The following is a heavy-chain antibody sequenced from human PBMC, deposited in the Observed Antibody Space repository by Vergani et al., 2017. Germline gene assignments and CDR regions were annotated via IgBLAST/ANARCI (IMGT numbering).Heavy chain of an antibody. CDR2: INHSGST. CDR1: GGSFSGHY. Sequence: QVQLQQWGAGLLKPSETLSLTCAVYGGSFSGHYWSWIRQPPGKGLEWIGEINHSGSTNYNPSLKSRVTISVDTSKNQFSLKLSSVTAADTAVYYCARRITIFGVVIIRNWFDPWGQGTLVTVSS. V-gene: IGHV4-34*01. D-gene: IGHD3-3*01. J-gene: IGHJ5*02. CDR3: ARRITIFGVVIIRNWFDP.